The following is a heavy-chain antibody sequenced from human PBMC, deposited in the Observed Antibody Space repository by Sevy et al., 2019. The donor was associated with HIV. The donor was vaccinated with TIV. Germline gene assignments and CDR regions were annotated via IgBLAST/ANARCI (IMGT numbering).Heavy chain of an antibody. Sequence: QPGGSLRLSCAASGITFSSHAMSWVRQAPGKGLEWVSTIFGSGGVTYYADSVKGRFTISRDYSKNTLYLQMDSLRAEDTAVYYCAGGRYDSSGSFDAFDLWGQGTTVTVSS. D-gene: IGHD3-22*01. CDR2: IFGSGGVT. V-gene: IGHV3-23*01. CDR1: GITFSSHA. J-gene: IGHJ3*01. CDR3: AGGRYDSSGSFDAFDL.